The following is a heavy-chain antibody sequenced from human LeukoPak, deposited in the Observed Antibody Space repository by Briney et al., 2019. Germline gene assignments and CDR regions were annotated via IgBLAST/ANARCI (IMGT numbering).Heavy chain of an antibody. CDR3: ARYYDRSGYYFDY. CDR2: IYYSGST. CDR1: GGSISSGGYY. Sequence: SETLSLTCTVSGGSISSGGYYWSWIRQHPGKGLEWIGYIYYSGSTNYNPSLKSRVTISVDTSKNQFSLRLSSVTAADTAVYYCARYYDRSGYYFDYWGQGTLVTVSS. V-gene: IGHV4-61*08. D-gene: IGHD3-22*01. J-gene: IGHJ4*02.